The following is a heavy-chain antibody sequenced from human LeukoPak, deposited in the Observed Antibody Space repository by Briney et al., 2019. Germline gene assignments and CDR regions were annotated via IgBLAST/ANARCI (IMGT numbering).Heavy chain of an antibody. D-gene: IGHD4-17*01. V-gene: IGHV4-59*12. CDR3: ARYGDYDLGWDY. CDR2: IYNSGST. J-gene: IGHJ4*02. CDR1: GGSISSYY. Sequence: KSSETLSLTCTVSGGSISSYYWSWIRQSPGKGLEWIGYIYNSGSTNYNPSLKSRVTISVDTSKNQFSLKLSSVTAADTAVYYCARYGDYDLGWDYWGQGTLVTVSS.